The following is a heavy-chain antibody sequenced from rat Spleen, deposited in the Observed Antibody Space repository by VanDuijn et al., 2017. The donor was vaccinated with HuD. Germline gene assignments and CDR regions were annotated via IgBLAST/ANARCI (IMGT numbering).Heavy chain of an antibody. J-gene: IGHJ4*01. CDR2: ISYDGGST. CDR3: ASLMYTPDYLGVMDV. V-gene: IGHV5-20*01. Sequence: EVQLVESGGGLVQPGRSMKLSCAASGFTFSNYGLAWVRQAPKKGLEWVAYISYDGGSTYYRDSVKGRFTISRDNAKSSLYLQMDSLRSEDTATYYCASLMYTPDYLGVMDVWGQGASVTVSS. CDR1: GFTFSNYG. D-gene: IGHD1-6*01.